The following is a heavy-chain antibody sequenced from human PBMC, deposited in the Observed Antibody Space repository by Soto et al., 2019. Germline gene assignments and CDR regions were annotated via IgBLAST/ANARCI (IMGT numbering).Heavy chain of an antibody. CDR1: GYSFTDYY. CDR2: ISANGGAT. D-gene: IGHD3-16*01. J-gene: IGHJ5*02. CDR3: SRGRSPFTWS. V-gene: IGHV1-2*02. Sequence: QVELVQSGAQVERPGASVKLSCKASGYSFTDYYIHWVRQAPGQGLEWLGWISANGGATNYAEKFQDRLTLTRDTSIDTAFMELTRLTSDDTALYFSSRGRSPFTWSWGQGTRVAVAS.